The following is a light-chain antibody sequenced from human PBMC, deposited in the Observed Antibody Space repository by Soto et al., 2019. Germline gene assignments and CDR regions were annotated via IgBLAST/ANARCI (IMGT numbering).Light chain of an antibody. CDR2: AAS. J-gene: IGKJ3*01. CDR3: PKYSSVPV. V-gene: IGKV1-27*01. CDR1: QDIRNF. Sequence: DIQMTQSPTSLSASVGDRVTITCRASQDIRNFVAWYQQKPGKAPTLLIYAASTLQSWVPSRFSGSGSGTDVTLTINSLQPDDVATYSCPKYSSVPVFGPGTKVEIK.